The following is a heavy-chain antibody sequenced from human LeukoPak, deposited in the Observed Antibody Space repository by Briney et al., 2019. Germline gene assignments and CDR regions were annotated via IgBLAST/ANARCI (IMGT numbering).Heavy chain of an antibody. V-gene: IGHV3-23*01. J-gene: IGHJ6*03. CDR2: INTSGGST. Sequence: PGRSLRLSCAASGFTFSSYGMSWVRQAPGKGLEWVSAINTSGGSTYYADSVKGRFTISRDNSKNTLYLQMNSLRAEDTAIYYCAKNGDRGAYCSGGSCYPYFYYYMDVWGKGTTVTISS. CDR3: AKNGDRGAYCSGGSCYPYFYYYMDV. D-gene: IGHD2-15*01. CDR1: GFTFSSYG.